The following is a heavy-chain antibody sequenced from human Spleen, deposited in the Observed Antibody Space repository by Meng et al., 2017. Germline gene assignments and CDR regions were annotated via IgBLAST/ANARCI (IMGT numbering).Heavy chain of an antibody. Sequence: QVQLPEAGPVLVKPSQTLSLTCTVSGGSISSGGYYWSWIRQHPGKGLEWIGEIYHLGSTNYNPSLKSRVTISVDKSKTQFSLKVTSVTAADTAVYYCAVFSSGWGPFDCWGQGTLVTVSS. CDR2: IYHLGST. D-gene: IGHD6-19*01. V-gene: IGHV4-31*09. CDR1: GGSISSGGYY. CDR3: AVFSSGWGPFDC. J-gene: IGHJ4*01.